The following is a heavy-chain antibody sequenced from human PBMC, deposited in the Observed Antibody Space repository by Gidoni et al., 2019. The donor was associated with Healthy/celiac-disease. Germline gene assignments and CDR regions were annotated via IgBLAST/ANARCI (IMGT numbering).Heavy chain of an antibody. V-gene: IGHV3-21*01. J-gene: IGHJ5*02. CDR2: IRSSSSYI. CDR1: GLTFSSYS. CDR3: ARDRDGRWFDP. Sequence: EVQLVESGGGLVKPGGSLRLSCAASGLTFSSYSMNWVRQAPGKGLEWVSSIRSSSSYIYYADSVKGRFTISRDNAKISLYLQMTSLRSEDTAVYYCARDRDGRWFDPWGQGTLVTVSS.